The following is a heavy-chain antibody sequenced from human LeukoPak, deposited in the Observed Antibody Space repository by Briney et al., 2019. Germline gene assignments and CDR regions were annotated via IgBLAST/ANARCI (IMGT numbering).Heavy chain of an antibody. Sequence: GGSLRLSCAASGFTFSSYGMHWLRQAPGKGLEWVAFIRYDGSNKFYADSVKGRFTISRDNSKNTLYLQMNSLRAEDTAVYYCAKDLDYYGSGSYTFDYWGQGTLVTVSS. CDR2: IRYDGSNK. CDR1: GFTFSSYG. J-gene: IGHJ4*02. V-gene: IGHV3-30*02. CDR3: AKDLDYYGSGSYTFDY. D-gene: IGHD3-10*01.